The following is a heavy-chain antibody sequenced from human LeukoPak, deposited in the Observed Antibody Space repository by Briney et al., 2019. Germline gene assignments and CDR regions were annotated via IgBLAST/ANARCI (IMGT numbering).Heavy chain of an antibody. CDR3: ARDRGSGYYLDAFDI. CDR2: IYYSGST. D-gene: IGHD3-22*01. CDR1: GGSISSYY. J-gene: IGHJ3*02. Sequence: PSETLSLTCTVSGGSISSYYWSWLRQPPGKGLEWIGYIYYSGSTNYNPPLKSRVTISVDTSKHQFSLKLSSVTAADTAVYYCARDRGSGYYLDAFDIWGQGTMVTVSS. V-gene: IGHV4-59*01.